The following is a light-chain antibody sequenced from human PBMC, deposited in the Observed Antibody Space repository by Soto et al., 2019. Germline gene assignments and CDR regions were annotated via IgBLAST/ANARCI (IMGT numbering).Light chain of an antibody. V-gene: IGKV3-20*01. CDR2: GAS. CDR1: QSVSSSY. J-gene: IGKJ1*01. CDR3: QQYGSSHPWT. Sequence: EIVLTQSPGTLSLSPGERATLSCRASQSVSSSYLAWYQQKPGQAPRLHIYGASSRTTGIPDRFSGSGSGTDFTLTISRLEPEDFAVYYCQQYGSSHPWTFGQGTKVEIK.